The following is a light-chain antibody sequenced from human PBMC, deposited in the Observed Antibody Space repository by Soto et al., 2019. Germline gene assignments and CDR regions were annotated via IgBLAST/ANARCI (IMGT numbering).Light chain of an antibody. V-gene: IGLV2-8*01. CDR1: SSDVGAYNY. Sequence: QSVLTQPPSASGSPGQSVTISCTGTSSDVGAYNYVSWYQQLPGKAPKLIIYEVSKRPSGVPDRFSGSKSGTSASLAISGLQAEDEANYYCQSYDSSLSGYVFGTGTKVTVL. J-gene: IGLJ1*01. CDR3: QSYDSSLSGYV. CDR2: EVS.